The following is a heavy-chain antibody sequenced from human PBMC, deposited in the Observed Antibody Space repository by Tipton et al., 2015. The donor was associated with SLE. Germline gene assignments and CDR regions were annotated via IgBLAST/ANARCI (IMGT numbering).Heavy chain of an antibody. CDR3: AKDGREAAADSGWWTPYYYYMDV. D-gene: IGHD6-13*01. J-gene: IGHJ6*03. CDR1: GFTFSSYA. V-gene: IGHV3-23*01. Sequence: SLRLSCAASGFTFSSYAMSWVRQAPGKGLEWVSAISGSGGSTYYADSVKGRFTISRDNSKNTLYLQMNSLRAEDTAVYYCAKDGREAAADSGWWTPYYYYMDVWGKGTTVTVSS. CDR2: ISGSGGST.